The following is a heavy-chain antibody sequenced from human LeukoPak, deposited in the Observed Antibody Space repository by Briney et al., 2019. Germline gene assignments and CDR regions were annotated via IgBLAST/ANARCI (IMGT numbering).Heavy chain of an antibody. D-gene: IGHD3-10*01. J-gene: IGHJ4*02. V-gene: IGHV3-33*01. CDR1: GFTFSNYD. CDR2: IWYDGSNE. Sequence: PGRSLRLSCAASGFTFSNYDMHWVRQAPGKGLEWVALIWYDGSNEYYADSVKGRFTISRDNSKNTLYLQMNSLRAEDTAVYYCARDQSHYTAPEDYWGQGTLVTVSS. CDR3: ARDQSHYTAPEDY.